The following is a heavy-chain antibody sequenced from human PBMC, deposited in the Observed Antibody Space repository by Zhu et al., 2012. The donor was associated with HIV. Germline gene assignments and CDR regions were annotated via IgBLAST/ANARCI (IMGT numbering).Heavy chain of an antibody. D-gene: IGHD4-17*01. J-gene: IGHJ5*02. Sequence: QVQLQQWGAGLLKPSETLSLTCAVYGGSFSGYYWSWIRQPPGKGLEWIGEINHSGRANYNPSLKSRVTISIDASKNQFPLRLSSVTAADTAVFYCARHQSDGDYVFHWFDPWGQGTLVTVSS. CDR3: ARHQSDGDYVFHWFDP. CDR2: INHSGRA. CDR1: GGSFSGYY. V-gene: IGHV4-34*01.